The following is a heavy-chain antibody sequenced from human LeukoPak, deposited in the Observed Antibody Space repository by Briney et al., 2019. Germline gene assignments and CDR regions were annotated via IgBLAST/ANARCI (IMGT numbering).Heavy chain of an antibody. CDR3: ARDRQLWSI. Sequence: PSETLSLTCAVYGGSFSGYYWSWIRQPPGKGLEWIGEINHSGSTNYNPSLKSRVTISVDTSKNQFSLKLSSVTAADTAVYYRARDRQLWSIWGQGTLVTVSS. CDR1: GGSFSGYY. V-gene: IGHV4-34*01. CDR2: INHSGST. D-gene: IGHD5-18*01. J-gene: IGHJ4*02.